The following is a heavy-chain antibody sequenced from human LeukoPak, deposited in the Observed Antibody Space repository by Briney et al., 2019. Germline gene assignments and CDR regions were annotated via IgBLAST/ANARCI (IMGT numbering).Heavy chain of an antibody. D-gene: IGHD6-19*01. J-gene: IGHJ4*02. CDR2: ISAYNGNT. CDR1: GYTFTSYG. CDR3: ASVAAAGYSSGWALDY. Sequence: ASVKVSCKASGYTFTSYGISWVRQAPGQGLEWMGWISAYNGNTSYAQKFQGRVTMTRDTSTSTVYMELSSLRSEDTAVYYCASVAAAGYSSGWALDYWGQGTLVTVSS. V-gene: IGHV1-18*01.